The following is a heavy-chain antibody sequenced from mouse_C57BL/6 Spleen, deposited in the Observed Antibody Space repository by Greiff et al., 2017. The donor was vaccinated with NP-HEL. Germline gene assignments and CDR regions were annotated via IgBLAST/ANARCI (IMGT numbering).Heavy chain of an antibody. D-gene: IGHD1-1*01. Sequence: EVKLVESGPGLVKPSQSLSLTCSVTGYSITSGYYWNWIRQFPGNKLEWMGYISYDGSNNYNPSLKNRISITRDTSKNQFFLKLNSVTTEDTATYYCARDGGSSPYAMDYWGQGTSVTVSS. V-gene: IGHV3-6*01. J-gene: IGHJ4*01. CDR1: GYSITSGYY. CDR3: ARDGGSSPYAMDY. CDR2: ISYDGSN.